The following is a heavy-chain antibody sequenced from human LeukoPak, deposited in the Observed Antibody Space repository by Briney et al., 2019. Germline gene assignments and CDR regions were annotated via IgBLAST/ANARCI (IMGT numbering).Heavy chain of an antibody. J-gene: IGHJ6*02. CDR3: ARDRDHIAMVRGVIVHYYGMDV. CDR1: GYTFTSYC. Sequence: ASVKASCKASGYTFTSYCMHWVRQAPGQGLEWMGWINPNSGDTNYAQKFQGRVTMTRDTSISTAYMELSRLRSDDTAVYYCARDRDHIAMVRGVIVHYYGMDVWGQGTTVTVSS. V-gene: IGHV1-2*02. CDR2: INPNSGDT. D-gene: IGHD3-10*01.